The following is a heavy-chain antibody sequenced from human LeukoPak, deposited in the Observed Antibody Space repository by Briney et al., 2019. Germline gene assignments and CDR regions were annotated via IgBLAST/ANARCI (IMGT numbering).Heavy chain of an antibody. V-gene: IGHV4-39*01. D-gene: IGHD1-26*01. CDR1: GGSISSSSYY. J-gene: IGHJ6*02. CDR3: ARVGATEAYYYYGMDV. CDR2: IYYSGST. Sequence: SETLSLTCTVSGGSISSSSYYWGWIRQPPGKGLEWIGSIYYSGSTYYYPSLKSRVTISVDTSKNQFSLKLSSVTAADTAVYYCARVGATEAYYYYGMDVWGQGTTVTVSS.